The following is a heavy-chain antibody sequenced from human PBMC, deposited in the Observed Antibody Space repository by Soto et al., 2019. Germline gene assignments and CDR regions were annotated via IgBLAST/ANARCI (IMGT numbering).Heavy chain of an antibody. V-gene: IGHV4-31*03. J-gene: IGHJ4*01. CDR1: GGSISSGGYY. CDR2: IYYSGST. CDR3: ARTGYYYEADY. D-gene: IGHD3-22*01. Sequence: QVQLQESGPGLVKPSQTLSLTCTVSGGSISSGGYYWSWIRQHPGKGLEWTGYIYYSGSTYYNPSLKSRVTRPVDTSKSQFSPKMSSVTAADTAVYYCARTGYYYEADYWGHGTLVTVSS.